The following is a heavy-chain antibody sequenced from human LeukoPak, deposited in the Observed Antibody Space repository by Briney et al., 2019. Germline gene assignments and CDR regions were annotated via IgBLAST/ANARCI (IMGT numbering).Heavy chain of an antibody. CDR3: ARETDYYDSSGLDY. V-gene: IGHV3-7*01. CDR1: GFTFDDYG. CDR2: IKQDGSEK. Sequence: PGGSLRLSCAASGFTFDDYGMSWVRQAPGKGLEWVANIKQDGSEKYYVDSVKGRFTISRDNAKNSLYLQMNSLRAEDTAVYYCARETDYYDSSGLDYWGQGTLVTVSS. D-gene: IGHD3-22*01. J-gene: IGHJ4*02.